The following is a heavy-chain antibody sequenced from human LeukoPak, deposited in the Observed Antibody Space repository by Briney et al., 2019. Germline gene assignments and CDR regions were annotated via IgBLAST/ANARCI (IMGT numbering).Heavy chain of an antibody. CDR3: ARAPPGKKQWLEIYYFDY. CDR2: INAGNGNT. D-gene: IGHD6-19*01. V-gene: IGHV1-3*01. J-gene: IGHJ4*02. CDR1: GYTFTSYA. Sequence: GASVKVSCKASGYTFTSYAMHWVRQAPGQRLEWMGWINAGNGNTKYSQKFQGRVTITRDTSASTAYMELSSLRSEDTAVYYCARAPPGKKQWLEIYYFDYWGQGTLVTVSS.